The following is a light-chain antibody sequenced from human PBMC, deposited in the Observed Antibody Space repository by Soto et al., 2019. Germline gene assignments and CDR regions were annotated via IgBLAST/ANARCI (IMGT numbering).Light chain of an antibody. CDR1: QSVSIN. J-gene: IGKJ4*01. V-gene: IGKV3-15*01. CDR2: GAS. CDR3: QQYNNWPLT. Sequence: EKMMTQSPPPPSLSPGGKNTPSSRASQSVSINVAWYQQKLGQAPRLLISGASTRATGIPARFSGSGSGTEFTLTISSLQSEDFAVYYCQQYNNWPLTFGGGTKVDIK.